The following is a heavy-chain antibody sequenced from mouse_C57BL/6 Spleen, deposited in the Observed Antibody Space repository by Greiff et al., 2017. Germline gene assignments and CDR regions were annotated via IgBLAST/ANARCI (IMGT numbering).Heavy chain of an antibody. CDR1: GYSITSGYY. D-gene: IGHD1-1*01. CDR2: ISYDGSN. J-gene: IGHJ2*01. CDR3: ARDRHYYGSRGLLDY. V-gene: IGHV3-6*01. Sequence: EVKLMESGPGLVKPSQSLSLTCSVTGYSITSGYYWNWIRQFPGNKLEWMGYISYDGSNNYNPSLTNRISITRDTSKNQFFLKLNSVTTEDTATYYCARDRHYYGSRGLLDYWGQGTTLTVSS.